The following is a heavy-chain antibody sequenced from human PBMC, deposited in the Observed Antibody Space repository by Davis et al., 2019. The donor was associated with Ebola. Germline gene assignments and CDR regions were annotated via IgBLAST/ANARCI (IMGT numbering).Heavy chain of an antibody. V-gene: IGHV1-18*01. D-gene: IGHD2-15*01. J-gene: IGHJ5*02. CDR2: ISAYHGNT. CDR1: GYTFTSYG. CDR3: ARDVVVVAATDWFDP. Sequence: ASVKVSCKASGYTFTSYGISWVRQAPGQGLEWMGWISAYHGNTNYAQKLQGRVTMTTDTSTSTAYMELRSLRSDDTAVYYCARDVVVVAATDWFDPWGQGTLVTVSS.